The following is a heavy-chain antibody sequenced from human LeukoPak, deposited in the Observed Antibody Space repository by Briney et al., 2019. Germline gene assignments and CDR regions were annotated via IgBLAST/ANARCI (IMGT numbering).Heavy chain of an antibody. D-gene: IGHD3-22*01. Sequence: SQTLSLTCAVSGGSISSGGYSWSWIRQPPGKGLEWIGYIYHSGSTYYNPSLESRVTISVDTSKNQFSLKLSSVTAADTAVYYCARGVSYSDSTGYYQIDYWGQGTLVTVSS. V-gene: IGHV4-30-2*01. J-gene: IGHJ4*02. CDR2: IYHSGST. CDR3: ARGVSYSDSTGYYQIDY. CDR1: GGSISSGGYS.